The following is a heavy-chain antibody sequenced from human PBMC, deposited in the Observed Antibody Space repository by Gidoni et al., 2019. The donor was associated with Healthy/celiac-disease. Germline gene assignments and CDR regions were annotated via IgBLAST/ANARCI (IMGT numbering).Heavy chain of an antibody. Sequence: EVQLLESGGGLVQPGGSLRLSCAASGFTFSSYAMSWVRQAPGKGLEWVSAISGSGGSTYYADSVKGRFTISRDNSKNTLYLQMNSLRAEDTAVYYCANALTGYSSSWYYFDYWGQGTLVTVSS. CDR3: ANALTGYSSSWYYFDY. CDR1: GFTFSSYA. D-gene: IGHD6-13*01. J-gene: IGHJ4*02. CDR2: ISGSGGST. V-gene: IGHV3-23*01.